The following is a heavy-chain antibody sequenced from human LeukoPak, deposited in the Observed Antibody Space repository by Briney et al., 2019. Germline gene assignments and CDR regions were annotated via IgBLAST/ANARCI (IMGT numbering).Heavy chain of an antibody. D-gene: IGHD2-15*01. CDR2: IYYSGST. Sequence: SETLSLTCTVSGGSISSYYWSWIRQPPGKGLEWIGYIYYSGSTNYNPSLKSRVTISVDTSKKQFSLKLSSVAAADTAVYYCARDRAEYCSGGSCFPDYYYYYMDVWGKGTTVTVSS. J-gene: IGHJ6*03. V-gene: IGHV4-59*12. CDR1: GGSISSYY. CDR3: ARDRAEYCSGGSCFPDYYYYYMDV.